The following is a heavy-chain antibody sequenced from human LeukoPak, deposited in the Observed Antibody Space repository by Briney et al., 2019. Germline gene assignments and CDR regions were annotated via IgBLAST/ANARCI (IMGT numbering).Heavy chain of an antibody. CDR1: GLTFSSYS. CDR3: ARSRSGNYFDN. J-gene: IGHJ4*02. V-gene: IGHV3-48*02. Sequence: GSLRLSCAATGLTFSSYSMNWVRPAPGKGLEWVSYISSSGGDTYYADSVKGRFTISRDNAQNSLSLQMNGLRDEDTAVYHCARSRSGNYFDNWGQGTLVSVSS. D-gene: IGHD1-26*01. CDR2: ISSSGGDT.